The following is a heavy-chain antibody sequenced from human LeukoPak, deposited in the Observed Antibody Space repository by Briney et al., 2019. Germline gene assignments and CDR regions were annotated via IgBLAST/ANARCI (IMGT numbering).Heavy chain of an antibody. CDR3: ASAAGYSSGWSFDY. Sequence: PGGSLRLSCVASGFTFSSYWMSWVRQAPGKGLECVADIKQDGSEKYYVDSVKGRFTISRDNAKNSLYLQMNSLRVEDTAVYYCASAAGYSSGWSFDYWGQGTLVTVSS. J-gene: IGHJ4*02. CDR1: GFTFSSYW. D-gene: IGHD6-19*01. V-gene: IGHV3-7*01. CDR2: IKQDGSEK.